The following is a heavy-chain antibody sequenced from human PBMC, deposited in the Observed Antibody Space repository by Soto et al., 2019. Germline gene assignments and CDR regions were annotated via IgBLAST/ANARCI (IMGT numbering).Heavy chain of an antibody. V-gene: IGHV1-18*04. Sequence: GASVTVSCKASGYTFTSYGISWVRQAPGQGLEWMGWISAYNGNTNYAQKLQGRVTMTTDTSTSTAYMELRSLRSDDTAVYYCATQGRVVPAAMRYYYYGMDVWGQGTTVTVTS. CDR1: GYTFTSYG. J-gene: IGHJ6*02. CDR2: ISAYNGNT. CDR3: ATQGRVVPAAMRYYYYGMDV. D-gene: IGHD2-2*01.